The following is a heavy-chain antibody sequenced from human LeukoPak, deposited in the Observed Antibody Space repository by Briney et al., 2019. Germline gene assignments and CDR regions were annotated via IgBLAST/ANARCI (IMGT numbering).Heavy chain of an antibody. D-gene: IGHD3-10*01. CDR1: GFTFSSYA. CDR2: ISGSGGST. V-gene: IGHV3-23*01. Sequence: GGSLRLSCAASGFTFSSYAMSWVRQAPGKGLEWVSAISGSGGSTYYADSVKGRFTISRDNSKNTLYLQMNSLRAEDTAVYYCARGPKPKSITMVRGVNFQRTKNWFDPWGQGILVTVSS. J-gene: IGHJ5*02. CDR3: ARGPKPKSITMVRGVNFQRTKNWFDP.